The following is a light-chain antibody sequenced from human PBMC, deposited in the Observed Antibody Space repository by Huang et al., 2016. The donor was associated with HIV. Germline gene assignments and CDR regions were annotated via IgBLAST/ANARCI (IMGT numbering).Light chain of an antibody. J-gene: IGKJ2*01. CDR1: QSVNRN. CDR2: GAS. Sequence: ETVMTKSQATLSVSPGEGATLSCRASQSVNRNLAGYQQKPGQAPRLLIYGASTRATGIPGRFSGSGSGTEFTLTISSLQSEDFAVYYCLQYNKWPPYTFGQGTNLEIK. CDR3: LQYNKWPPYT. V-gene: IGKV3-15*01.